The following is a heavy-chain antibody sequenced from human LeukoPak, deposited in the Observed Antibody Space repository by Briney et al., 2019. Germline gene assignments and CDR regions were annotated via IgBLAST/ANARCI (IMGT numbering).Heavy chain of an antibody. D-gene: IGHD4-17*01. CDR1: GFTFSNYA. Sequence: PGGSLRLSCAASGFTFSNYALTWVRQAPGGGLEWVSSISGAGPYYADSVKGRFSISRDNYKNTLYLQMSSLRAEDTAVYYCARDPNGNYVGAFDFQRWGQGTLVTVSS. CDR2: ISGAGP. CDR3: ARDPNGNYVGAFDFQR. J-gene: IGHJ1*01. V-gene: IGHV3-23*01.